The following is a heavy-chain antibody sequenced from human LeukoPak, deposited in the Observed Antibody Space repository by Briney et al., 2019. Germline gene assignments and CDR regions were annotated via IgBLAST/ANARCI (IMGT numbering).Heavy chain of an antibody. J-gene: IGHJ4*02. Sequence: SETLSLTCTVSGGSISSSSYYWGWIRQPPGKGLEWIGSIYYSGSTYYNPSLKSRVTISVDTSKDQFSLKLSSVTAADTAVYYCARGNPNYYGSGSFNPPYDYWGQGTLVTVSS. CDR1: GGSISSSSYY. CDR2: IYYSGST. CDR3: ARGNPNYYGSGSFNPPYDY. D-gene: IGHD3-10*01. V-gene: IGHV4-39*07.